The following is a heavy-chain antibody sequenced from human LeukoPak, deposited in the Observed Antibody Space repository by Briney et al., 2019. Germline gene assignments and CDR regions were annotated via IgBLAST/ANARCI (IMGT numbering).Heavy chain of an antibody. J-gene: IGHJ4*02. D-gene: IGHD2-15*01. V-gene: IGHV3-48*02. CDR1: GFIFTKYN. Sequence: CWSLSCAAYGFIFTKYNTNWVRHAPGKGLEGSIIISIWTTTISHTVPVKVTFTTSKDKTTSSLYLHMNRLKDADTDLYYCASSDGGFTYGYWGQVTLVAV. CDR3: ASSDGGFTYGY. CDR2: ISIWTTTI.